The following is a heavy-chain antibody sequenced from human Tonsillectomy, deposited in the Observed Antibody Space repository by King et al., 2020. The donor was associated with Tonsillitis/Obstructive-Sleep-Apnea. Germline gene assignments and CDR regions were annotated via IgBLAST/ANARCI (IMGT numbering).Heavy chain of an antibody. D-gene: IGHD3-3*01. J-gene: IGHJ3*02. CDR2: IYYSGST. Sequence: VPLQESGPGLVKPSETLSLTCTVSGGSISSYYWSWIRQPPGKGQEWIGYIYYSGSTNYNPSLKSRVTISVDTSKNQFSLKLSSVTAADTAVYYCAREGGVWRDAFDIWGQGTMVTVSS. V-gene: IGHV4-59*01. CDR3: AREGGVWRDAFDI. CDR1: GGSISSYY.